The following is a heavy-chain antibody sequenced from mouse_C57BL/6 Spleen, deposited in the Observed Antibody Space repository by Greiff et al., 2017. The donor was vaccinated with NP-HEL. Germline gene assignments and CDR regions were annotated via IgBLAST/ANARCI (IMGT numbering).Heavy chain of an antibody. Sequence: EVKLMESEGGLVQPGSSMKLSCTASGFTFSDYYMAWVRQVPEKGLEWVANINYDGSSTYYLDSLKSRFIISRDNAKNILYLQMSSLKSEDTATYYCARAYYYGSSYAMDYWGQGTSVTVSS. CDR3: ARAYYYGSSYAMDY. J-gene: IGHJ4*01. CDR1: GFTFSDYY. CDR2: INYDGSST. V-gene: IGHV5-16*01. D-gene: IGHD1-1*01.